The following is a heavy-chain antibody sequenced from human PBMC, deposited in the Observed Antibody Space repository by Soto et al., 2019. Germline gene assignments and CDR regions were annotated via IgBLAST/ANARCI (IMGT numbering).Heavy chain of an antibody. CDR3: ARGHSTDCSNGVCSFFYNHEMDV. J-gene: IGHJ6*01. V-gene: IGHV1-2*04. CDR2: INPKSGGT. Sequence: ASVKVSCKASGYSFTDYHIHCVLQSPLQWLEWLGRINPKSGGTSTAQKFQGWVTMTRDRSISTVYMELTRLRSDDTAVYFCARGHSTDCSNGVCSFFYNHEMDVWGQGTTVTVSS. D-gene: IGHD2-8*01. CDR1: GYSFTDYH.